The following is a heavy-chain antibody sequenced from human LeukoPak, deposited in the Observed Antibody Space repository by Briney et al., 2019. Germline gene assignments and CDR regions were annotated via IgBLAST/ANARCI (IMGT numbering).Heavy chain of an antibody. CDR3: AKDWGSYNGVGFDY. CDR1: GFTFSITY. CDR2: ISGSGDST. Sequence: GGSLRLSCAASGFTFSITYMAWVRQAPGKGLEWVSAISGSGDSTYYGDSVKGRFTISRDNSKNTLYLQMSSLRAEDTAVYYCAKDWGSYNGVGFDYWGQGTLVTVSS. J-gene: IGHJ4*02. D-gene: IGHD1-26*01. V-gene: IGHV3-23*01.